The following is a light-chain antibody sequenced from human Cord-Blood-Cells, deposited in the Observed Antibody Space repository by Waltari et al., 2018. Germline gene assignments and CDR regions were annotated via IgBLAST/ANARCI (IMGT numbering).Light chain of an antibody. CDR3: QQYNNWPPRT. CDR1: QSVSSN. CDR2: GAS. J-gene: IGKJ1*01. V-gene: IGKV3-15*01. Sequence: EIVMMQSPATLSVSPGERATLSCRASQSVSSNLAWYQQKPGQAPRLLIYGASTRATGIPARFSGSGSGTEFTLTISSQQSEDFAVYYCQQYNNWPPRTFGQGTKVEIK.